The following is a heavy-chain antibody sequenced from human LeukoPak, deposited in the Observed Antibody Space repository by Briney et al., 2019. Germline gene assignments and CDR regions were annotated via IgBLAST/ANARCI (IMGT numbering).Heavy chain of an antibody. CDR2: ISYDGSNK. J-gene: IGHJ4*02. CDR1: GFTFSSYA. V-gene: IGHV3-30*04. D-gene: IGHD6-19*01. Sequence: GGSLRLSCAASGFTFSSYAMHWVRQAPGKGLEWVAVISYDGSNKYYADSVKGRFTISRDNSKNTLYLQMNSLRAEGTAVYYCARDLRHSSTDYWGQGTLVTVSS. CDR3: ARDLRHSSTDY.